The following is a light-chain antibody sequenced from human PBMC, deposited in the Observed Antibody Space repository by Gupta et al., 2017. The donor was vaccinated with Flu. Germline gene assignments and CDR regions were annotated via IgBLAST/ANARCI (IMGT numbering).Light chain of an antibody. Sequence: SSNIGNNYVSWYQQLPGTAPKILIYENNKRPSGIPDRFSGSKSGTSATLGITGLQTGDEADYYCATWDSSLSGNWVFGGGTKLTVL. V-gene: IGLV1-51*02. J-gene: IGLJ3*02. CDR1: SSNIGNNY. CDR2: ENN. CDR3: ATWDSSLSGNWV.